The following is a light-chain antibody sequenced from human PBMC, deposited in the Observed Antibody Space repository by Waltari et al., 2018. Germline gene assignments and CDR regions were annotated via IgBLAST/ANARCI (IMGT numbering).Light chain of an antibody. CDR3: ALYMGGDIF. CDR2: STN. Sequence: QTVVTQEPSFSVSPGETVTLTCGLNSGSGSISHYASWYQQTPGQAPRTLIYSTNSRSSGVPDRFAGSILEKKAALTITGAQADDESDYHCALYMGGDIFFGGGTKLTVL. J-gene: IGLJ2*01. V-gene: IGLV8-61*01. CDR1: SGSGSISHY.